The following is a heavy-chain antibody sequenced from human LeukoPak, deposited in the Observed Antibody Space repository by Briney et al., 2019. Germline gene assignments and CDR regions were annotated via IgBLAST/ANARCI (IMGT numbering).Heavy chain of an antibody. CDR2: IRNKANSYVT. J-gene: IGHJ4*02. D-gene: IGHD1-26*01. V-gene: IGHV3-73*01. Sequence: GGSLRLSCEASGFIFSGSAIHWVSQASGRGLEWVGRIRNKANSYVTAYAASVKGRFTISRDDSKNTAYLQMNSLRTDDTAVYYCGRPHILGATNFDYWGQGTLVTVSS. CDR1: GFIFSGSA. CDR3: GRPHILGATNFDY.